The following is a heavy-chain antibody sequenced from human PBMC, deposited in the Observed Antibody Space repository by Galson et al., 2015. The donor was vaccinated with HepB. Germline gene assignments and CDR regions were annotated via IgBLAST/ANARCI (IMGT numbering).Heavy chain of an antibody. CDR1: GFTFSSYS. CDR3: ARDLSPITMVQGVSSDY. J-gene: IGHJ4*02. CDR2: ISSSSSYI. Sequence: SLRLSCAASGFTFSSYSMNWVRQAPGKGLEWVSSISSSSSYIYYADSVKGRFTISRDNAKNSLYLQMNSLRAEDTAVYYCARDLSPITMVQGVSSDYWGQGTLVTVSS. D-gene: IGHD3-10*01. V-gene: IGHV3-21*01.